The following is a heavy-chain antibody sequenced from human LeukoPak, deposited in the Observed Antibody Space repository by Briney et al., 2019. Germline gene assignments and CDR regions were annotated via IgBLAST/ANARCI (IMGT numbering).Heavy chain of an antibody. V-gene: IGHV3-48*04. CDR3: ARDRHYDFWSGYYYSDY. J-gene: IGHJ4*02. CDR1: GFTFSSYS. D-gene: IGHD3-3*01. Sequence: GGSLRLSCAASGFTFSSYSMNWVRQAPGKGLEWVSYISSSSSTIYYADSVKGRFTISRDNAKNSLYLQMNSLRAEDTAVYYCARDRHYDFWSGYYYSDYWGQGTLVTVSS. CDR2: ISSSSSTI.